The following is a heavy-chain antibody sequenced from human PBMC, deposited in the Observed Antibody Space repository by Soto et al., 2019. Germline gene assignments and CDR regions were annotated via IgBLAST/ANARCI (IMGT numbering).Heavy chain of an antibody. CDR2: IIPVSGTT. D-gene: IGHD4-17*01. J-gene: IGHJ4*02. V-gene: IGHV1-69*01. CDR3: ARGGLTTVTLDY. Sequence: VQLVQSGAEVKKPGSSLKVSCSISGGTITDYLISWLRQAPGQGLEWMGGIIPVSGTTYFAQKFQDRVTITADDSTKTAYMELSSLRSGDTAVYYCARGGLTTVTLDYWGQGTLVTVSS. CDR1: GGTITDYL.